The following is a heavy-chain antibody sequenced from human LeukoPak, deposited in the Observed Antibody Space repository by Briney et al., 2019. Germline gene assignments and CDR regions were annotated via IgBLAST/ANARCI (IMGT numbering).Heavy chain of an antibody. CDR3: AKFLPTHIVVANYYFDY. V-gene: IGHV3-23*01. J-gene: IGHJ4*02. CDR1: GFTFSSYE. Sequence: QPGGSLRLSCAASGFTFSSYEMNWVRQAPGKGLEWVSAISGSGGSTYYADSVKGRFTISRDNSKNTLYLQMNSLRAEDTAVYYCAKFLPTHIVVANYYFDYWGQGTLVTVSS. CDR2: ISGSGGST. D-gene: IGHD2-21*01.